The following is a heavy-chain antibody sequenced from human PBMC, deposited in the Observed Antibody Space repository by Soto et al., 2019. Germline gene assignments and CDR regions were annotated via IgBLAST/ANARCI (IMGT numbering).Heavy chain of an antibody. D-gene: IGHD3-22*01. CDR1: GGTFSSYA. CDR2: IIPIFGTA. J-gene: IGHJ4*02. CDR3: ARHHPHSSGYYRPYYFDY. Sequence: SVKVSCKASGGTFSSYAISWVRQAPGQGLEWMGGIIPIFGTANYAQKFQGRVTITADESTSTAYMELSSLRSEDTAVYYCARHHPHSSGYYRPYYFDYWGQGTLVTVSS. V-gene: IGHV1-69*13.